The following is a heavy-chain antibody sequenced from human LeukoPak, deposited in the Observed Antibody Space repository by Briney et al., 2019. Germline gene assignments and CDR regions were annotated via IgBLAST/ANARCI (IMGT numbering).Heavy chain of an antibody. Sequence: ASVKVSCKASGYTFTSYYMHWVRQAPGQGLEWMGIINPSGGSTSYAQKFQGRVTMTRDMSTSTVYMELSSLRSEDTAVYYSARRGDYYDSSGYSHYFDYWGQGTLVTVSS. V-gene: IGHV1-46*01. CDR3: ARRGDYYDSSGYSHYFDY. J-gene: IGHJ4*02. D-gene: IGHD3-22*01. CDR2: INPSGGST. CDR1: GYTFTSYY.